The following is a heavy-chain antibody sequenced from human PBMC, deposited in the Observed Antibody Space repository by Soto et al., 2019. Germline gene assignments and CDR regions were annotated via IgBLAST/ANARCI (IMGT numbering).Heavy chain of an antibody. D-gene: IGHD6-25*01. CDR1: GYTFTIYD. V-gene: IGHV1-8*01. CDR2: MNPNSGNT. J-gene: IGHJ5*02. CDR3: ARVPKGQRNNWFDP. Sequence: ASVKVSCTASGYTFTIYDINWVRQATGQGLEWMGWMNPNSGNTGYAQKFQGRVTMTRSTSISTAYMELNSLRSEDTAVYYCARVPKGQRNNWFDPWGQGTLVTVSS.